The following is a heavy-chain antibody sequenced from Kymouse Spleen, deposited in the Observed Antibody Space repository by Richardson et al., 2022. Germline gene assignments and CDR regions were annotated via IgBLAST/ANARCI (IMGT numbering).Heavy chain of an antibody. CDR1: GGSFSGYY. CDR2: INHSGST. Sequence: QVQLQQWGAGLLKPSETLSLTCAVYGGSFSGYYWSWIRQPPGKGLEWIGEINHSGSTNYNPSLKSRVTISVDTSKNQFSLKLSSVTAADTAVYYCAYSGYDLPYYYGMDVWGQGTTVTVSS. V-gene: IGHV4-34*01. J-gene: IGHJ6*02. D-gene: IGHD5-12*01. CDR3: AYSGYDLPYYYGMDV.